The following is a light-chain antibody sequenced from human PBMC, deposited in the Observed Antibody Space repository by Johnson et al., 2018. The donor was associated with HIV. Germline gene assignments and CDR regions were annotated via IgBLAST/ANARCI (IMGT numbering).Light chain of an antibody. Sequence: QSVLTQPPSVSAAPGQKVTISCSGSSSNIGNNYVSWYQQLPGTAPKLLIYENNKRPSGIPDRFSGSKSGTSATLGITGLQTGDVSDYYCGTWDSSLSVGVFGTGTKVTVL. CDR3: GTWDSSLSVGV. V-gene: IGLV1-51*02. CDR2: ENN. CDR1: SSNIGNNY. J-gene: IGLJ1*01.